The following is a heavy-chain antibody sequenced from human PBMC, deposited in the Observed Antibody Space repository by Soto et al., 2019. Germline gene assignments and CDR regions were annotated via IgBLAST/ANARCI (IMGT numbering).Heavy chain of an antibody. Sequence: QVQLVQSGAEVKKPGSSVKVSCKASEGTFSSYAISWVRQAPGQGLEWMGGIIPIFGTANYAQKFQGRVTITADESTSTAYMELSSLRSEDTAVYYCASRIVGATPGPFDYWGQGTLVTVSS. CDR2: IIPIFGTA. CDR3: ASRIVGATPGPFDY. CDR1: EGTFSSYA. V-gene: IGHV1-69*01. J-gene: IGHJ4*02. D-gene: IGHD1-26*01.